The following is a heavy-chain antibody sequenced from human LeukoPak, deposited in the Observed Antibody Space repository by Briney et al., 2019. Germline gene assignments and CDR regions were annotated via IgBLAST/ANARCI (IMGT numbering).Heavy chain of an antibody. J-gene: IGHJ6*04. V-gene: IGHV3-48*03. CDR3: ARTGFATIERLVYNYYAMDV. Sequence: GGSLRLSCAASGLTFSSYEMSWVRQTPGKGLEWISYISGGGSTIYYADSVKGRFTISRDNAKNSLYLQMNSLRADDTAVYYCARTGFATIERLVYNYYAMDVWGKGTTVTVSS. CDR1: GLTFSSYE. CDR2: ISGGGSTI. D-gene: IGHD5-12*01.